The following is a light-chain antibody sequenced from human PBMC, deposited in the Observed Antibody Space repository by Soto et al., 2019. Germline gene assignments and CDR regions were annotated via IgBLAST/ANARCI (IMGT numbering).Light chain of an antibody. J-gene: IGKJ3*01. Sequence: EIVMTQSPATLSVSPGERATLSCMASQSVSSNLAWYQQKPGQAPRLLIYGASTRATGIPARFSGSGSGTEFTLTISSLQSEAFAVYYCQIGVTFGPGTKVDIK. CDR2: GAS. CDR3: QIGVT. V-gene: IGKV3-15*01. CDR1: QSVSSN.